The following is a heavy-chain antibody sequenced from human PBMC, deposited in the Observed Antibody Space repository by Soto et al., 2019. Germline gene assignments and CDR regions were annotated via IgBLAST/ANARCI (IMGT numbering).Heavy chain of an antibody. D-gene: IGHD2-15*01. J-gene: IGHJ4*02. CDR2: INPSGGST. CDR3: ARDGVYCSGGSCYCDY. CDR1: GSTFTSYY. V-gene: IGHV1-46*03. Sequence: QVQLVQSGAEVKKPGASVKVSCKASGSTFTSYYMHWVRQAPGQGLEWMGIINPSGGSTSYAQKFPGRVTMTSDTSTSTVYMELSSRRSEDTAVYYCARDGVYCSGGSCYCDYLGQGTLITVSS.